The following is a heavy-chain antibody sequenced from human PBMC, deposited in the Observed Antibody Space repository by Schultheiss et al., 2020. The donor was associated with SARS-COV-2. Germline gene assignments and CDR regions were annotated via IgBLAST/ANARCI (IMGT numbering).Heavy chain of an antibody. CDR2: IIPIFGTA. CDR3: AREVHGVTPHYFNP. V-gene: IGHV1-2*02. J-gene: IGHJ4*02. Sequence: ASVKVSCKASGYTFTGYYMHWVRQAPGQGLEWMGGIIPIFGTANYTQRFQGRVTMTRDTSISTAYMELSRLRSDDTAVYYCAREVHGVTPHYFNPWGQGTLVTVSS. D-gene: IGHD2/OR15-2a*01. CDR1: GYTFTGYY.